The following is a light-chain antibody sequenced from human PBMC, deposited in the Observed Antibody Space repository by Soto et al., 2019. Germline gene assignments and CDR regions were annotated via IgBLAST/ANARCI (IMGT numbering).Light chain of an antibody. CDR3: QSYDSSLRASV. CDR2: EVN. Sequence: QSVLTQPASVSGSPGQSITISCGGTSSDVGAYIYVSWYQQFPGKAPKLIIYEVNNRPSGVSDRFSGSKSDTTAYLTISGLQAEDEADYYCQSYDSSLRASVFGTGTKVTVL. V-gene: IGLV2-14*03. J-gene: IGLJ1*01. CDR1: SSDVGAYIY.